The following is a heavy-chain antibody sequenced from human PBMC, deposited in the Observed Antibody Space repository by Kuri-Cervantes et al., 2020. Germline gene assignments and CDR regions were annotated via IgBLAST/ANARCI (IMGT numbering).Heavy chain of an antibody. J-gene: IGHJ4*02. CDR2: INHSGST. Sequence: SQTLSLTCAVSGGSISSGGYSWSWIRQPPGKGLEWIGEINHSGSTNYNPSLKSRVTISVDTSKNQFSLKLSSVTAADTAVYYCARRGIAAAAPFDYWGQGTLVTVSS. CDR1: GGSISSGGYS. CDR3: ARRGIAAAAPFDY. D-gene: IGHD6-13*01. V-gene: IGHV4-30-2*01.